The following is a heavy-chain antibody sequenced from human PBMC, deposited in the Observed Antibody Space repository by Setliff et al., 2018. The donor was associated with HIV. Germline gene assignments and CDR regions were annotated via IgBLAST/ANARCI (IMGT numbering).Heavy chain of an antibody. D-gene: IGHD6-19*01. CDR1: GGSINTSSYY. V-gene: IGHV4-39*07. J-gene: IGHJ5*01. CDR3: AGHPVTSGWLSLNWFDP. Sequence: PSETLSLTCSVSGGSINTSSYYWAWVRQPPGNELEWIGSIYHDGTTHYRSSLGSRAAISIDTSKSQTSLKVRSVTAADTAVYFCAGHPVTSGWLSLNWFDPWGQGILVTSPQ. CDR2: IYHDGTT.